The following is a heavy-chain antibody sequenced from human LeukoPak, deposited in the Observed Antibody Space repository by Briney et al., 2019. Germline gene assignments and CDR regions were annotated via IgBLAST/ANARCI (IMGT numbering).Heavy chain of an antibody. V-gene: IGHV3-30-3*01. J-gene: IGHJ4*02. CDR1: GFTFSNYA. Sequence: GESLRLSCAASGFTFSNYAILWVRQAPGKGLEWVAVISYDGSSKNFADSVKGRFTISRDNSKNTLYLQMNSLRVEDTAVYYCARERGRGRDSPWFDYWGQGTLVTVSS. D-gene: IGHD1-26*01. CDR2: ISYDGSSK. CDR3: ARERGRGRDSPWFDY.